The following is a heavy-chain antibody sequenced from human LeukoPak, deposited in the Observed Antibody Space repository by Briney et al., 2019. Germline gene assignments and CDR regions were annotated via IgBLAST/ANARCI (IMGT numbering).Heavy chain of an antibody. CDR3: ARRGTLARPGDYDFWAGAGY. D-gene: IGHD3-3*01. Sequence: GASVKVSCKASGYTFTSYGINWVRQAPGQGLEWMGWISVYNGNTKYAQKFQGRVTMTTDTSTRTAYMELRSLRTDDTAVYYCARRGTLARPGDYDFWAGAGYWGQGTLVTVPS. CDR1: GYTFTSYG. CDR2: ISVYNGNT. V-gene: IGHV1-18*01. J-gene: IGHJ4*02.